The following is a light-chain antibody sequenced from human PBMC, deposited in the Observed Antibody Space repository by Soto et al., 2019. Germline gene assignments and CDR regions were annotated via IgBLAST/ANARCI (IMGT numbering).Light chain of an antibody. CDR3: QQSYSPPLP. Sequence: VLTQSPATLSVSPGERVILSCRASQSVDISLAWYQQKPGQAPRLLIYGASTRATDMPGTFSGRGSGTEFTLTISSLQPEDFATYYCQQSYSPPLPFGGRTKVDIK. J-gene: IGKJ4*01. CDR1: QSVDIS. V-gene: IGKV3-15*01. CDR2: GAS.